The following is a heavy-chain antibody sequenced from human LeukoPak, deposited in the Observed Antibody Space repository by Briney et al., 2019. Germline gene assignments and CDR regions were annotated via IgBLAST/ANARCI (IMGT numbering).Heavy chain of an antibody. Sequence: SVKVSCKASGGTFSSHAISWVRQAPGQGLEWMGRIIPILGIANYAQKFQGRVTITADKSTSTAYMELSSLRSEDTAVYYCARVPREVVVAATFWFDPWGQGTLVTVSS. J-gene: IGHJ5*02. CDR2: IIPILGIA. CDR3: ARVPREVVVAATFWFDP. V-gene: IGHV1-69*04. D-gene: IGHD2-15*01. CDR1: GGTFSSHA.